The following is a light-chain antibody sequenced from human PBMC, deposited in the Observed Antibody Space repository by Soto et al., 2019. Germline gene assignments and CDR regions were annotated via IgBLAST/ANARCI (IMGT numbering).Light chain of an antibody. CDR3: HQYDNWPVT. CDR1: QSVSSN. CDR2: GAS. J-gene: IGKJ4*01. V-gene: IGKV3-15*01. Sequence: EIVMTQSPATLSVSPGDRATLSCRVSQSVSSNLAWYQQKPGQAPRLLIYGASTRAPGAPGGFTGSGSGTEFTLTISSLQSEDFAVYYCHQYDNWPVTFGGGTKVEVK.